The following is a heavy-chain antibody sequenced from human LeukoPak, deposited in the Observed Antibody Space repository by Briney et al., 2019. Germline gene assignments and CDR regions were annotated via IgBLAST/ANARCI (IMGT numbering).Heavy chain of an antibody. CDR3: ARGVDYYGV. J-gene: IGHJ4*02. CDR1: GDSISTSFYY. V-gene: IGHV4-39*07. CDR2: VYYGGST. D-gene: IGHD3-10*01. Sequence: SETLSLTCTVSGDSISTSFYYWGWIRQPPGKGLEWIGNVYYGGSTYYNPSLKSRVTISVDTSKKQFSLKLSSVTAADTAVYYCARGVDYYGVWGQGTLVTVSS.